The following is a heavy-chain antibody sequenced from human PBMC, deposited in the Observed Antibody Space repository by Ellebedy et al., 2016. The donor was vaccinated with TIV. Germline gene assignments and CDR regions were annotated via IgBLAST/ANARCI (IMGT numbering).Heavy chain of an antibody. D-gene: IGHD4/OR15-4a*01. CDR1: GYTFTAYY. V-gene: IGHV1-2*02. J-gene: IGHJ4*02. CDR2: INTNSGGT. Sequence: AASVKVSCKASGYTFTAYYVHWVRQAPGQGLEWMGWINTNSGGTNSAQHFQGRVAMTRDTSISTAYMELSSLASDDTAVYYCARDPMVADERGRSFDHWGQGTLVTVSS. CDR3: ARDPMVADERGRSFDH.